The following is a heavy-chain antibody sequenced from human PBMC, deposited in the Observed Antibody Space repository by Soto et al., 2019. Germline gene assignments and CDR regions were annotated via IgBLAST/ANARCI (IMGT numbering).Heavy chain of an antibody. V-gene: IGHV4-4*02. CDR3: ARTPRRQWLPRHFAY. Sequence: VQLQESGPGLVQPSGTLSLTCAVSGCSISSINWWSWVRQPPGKGLEWIGESYHSGSTNYNPSLKSRVTISVVKSKNQFYLKLSSVTAAVTGVYYRARTPRRQWLPRHFAYWGQGTLVIVSS. D-gene: IGHD6-19*01. J-gene: IGHJ4*02. CDR2: SYHSGST. CDR1: GCSISSINW.